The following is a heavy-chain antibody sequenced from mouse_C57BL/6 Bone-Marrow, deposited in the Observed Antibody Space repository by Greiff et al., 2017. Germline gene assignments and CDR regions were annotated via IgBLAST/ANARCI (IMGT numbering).Heavy chain of an antibody. D-gene: IGHD1-1*01. CDR1: GFNIKDYY. J-gene: IGHJ2*01. CDR3: ARDGSSYKYFDY. V-gene: IGHV14-2*01. Sequence: VQLKQSGAELVKPGASVKLSCTASGFNIKDYYMHWVKQRTEQGLEWIGRIDPEDGETKYAPKFQGKATIPEDTSSNTAYLLLSSLTSVDTSVYYCARDGSSYKYFDYWGQGTTLTVSS. CDR2: IDPEDGET.